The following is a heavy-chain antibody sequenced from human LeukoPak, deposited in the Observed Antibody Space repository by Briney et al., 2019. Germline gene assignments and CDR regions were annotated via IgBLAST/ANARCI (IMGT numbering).Heavy chain of an antibody. CDR1: GFIFSSYA. V-gene: IGHV3-64*02. CDR2: ISRNGLTT. CDR3: ARAKYHDFWSGYPPSPSFDY. Sequence: GGSLRLSCAASGFIFSSYAIHWVRQAPGKGLEYVSAISRNGLTTYYADSVKGRFTISRDNSKNTVYLQMDGLRAEDMAVYYCARAKYHDFWSGYPPSPSFDYWGQGTLVTVSS. D-gene: IGHD3-3*01. J-gene: IGHJ4*02.